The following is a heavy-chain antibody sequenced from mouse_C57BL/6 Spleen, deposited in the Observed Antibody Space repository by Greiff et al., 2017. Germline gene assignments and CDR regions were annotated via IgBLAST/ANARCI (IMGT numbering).Heavy chain of an antibody. CDR1: GYTFTSYW. V-gene: IGHV1-52*01. D-gene: IGHD1-1*01. Sequence: QVQLQQPGAELVRPGSSVKLSCKASGYTFTSYWMHWVKQRPIQGLEWIGNIDPSDSETHYNQKFKDKATLTVDKSSSTAYMQLSSLTSEDSAVYYCAAGTVLWYFDVWGTGTTVTVSS. CDR2: IDPSDSET. CDR3: AAGTVLWYFDV. J-gene: IGHJ1*03.